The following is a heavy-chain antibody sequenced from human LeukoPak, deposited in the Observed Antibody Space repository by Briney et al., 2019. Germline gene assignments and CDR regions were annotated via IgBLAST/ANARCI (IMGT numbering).Heavy chain of an antibody. D-gene: IGHD6-19*01. CDR2: IIPIFGTA. V-gene: IGHV1-69*13. CDR1: GGTFSSYA. CDR3: ARDTDSSGWEYFQH. Sequence: SVKVSGKASGGTFSSYAISWVRQAPGQGLEWMGGIIPIFGTANYAQKFQGRVTITADESTSTAYMELSSLRSEDTAVYYCARDTDSSGWEYFQHWGQGTLVTVSS. J-gene: IGHJ1*01.